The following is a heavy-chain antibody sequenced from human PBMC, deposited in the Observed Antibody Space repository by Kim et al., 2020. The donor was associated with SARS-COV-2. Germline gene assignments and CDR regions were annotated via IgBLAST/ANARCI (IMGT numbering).Heavy chain of an antibody. D-gene: IGHD5-18*01. V-gene: IGHV3-53*01. CDR1: DFTVSRNY. J-gene: IGHJ6*02. CDR2: ISGGDNT. CDR3: ARGGYSYGSHYYGWEV. Sequence: GGSLRLSCAASDFTVSRNYMTWVRQAPGKGLEGFSVISGGDNTYYADSVKGRFTISRDNSKNTRYLQMNSLRAEDTAVYYFARGGYSYGSHYYGWEVWG.